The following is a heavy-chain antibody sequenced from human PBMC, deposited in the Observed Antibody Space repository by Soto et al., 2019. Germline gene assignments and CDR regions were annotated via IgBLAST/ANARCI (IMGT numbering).Heavy chain of an antibody. CDR3: AKEVWETAASGIDY. CDR2: ITGSGYNT. Sequence: EVQLLESGGGLVQPGGSLRLSCAASRFKFSRFAMSWVRQAPGKGLEWVSAITGSGYNTYYVDSVKGRFTISRDNAKKTLDLQMYSLRAEDTAVYYCAKEVWETAASGIDYWGQGTLVTVSS. J-gene: IGHJ4*02. V-gene: IGHV3-23*01. D-gene: IGHD6-13*01. CDR1: RFKFSRFA.